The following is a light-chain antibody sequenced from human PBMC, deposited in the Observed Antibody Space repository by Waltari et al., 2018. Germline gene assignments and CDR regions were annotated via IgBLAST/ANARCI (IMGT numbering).Light chain of an antibody. J-gene: IGLJ2*01. Sequence: SSELTQDPAVSVALGQTVRITCQGDSLRTYYVSWFQQKPGQAPALVIYGTNNRPSVLPDRFSASTSGSTSSLTIIGAQAEDEADYYCHSRDSSGDVVIGGGTKLTVV. CDR3: HSRDSSGDVV. V-gene: IGLV3-19*01. CDR1: SLRTYY. CDR2: GTN.